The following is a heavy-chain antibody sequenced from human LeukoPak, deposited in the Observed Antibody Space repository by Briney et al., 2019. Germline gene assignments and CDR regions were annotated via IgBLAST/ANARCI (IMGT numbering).Heavy chain of an antibody. Sequence: PSETLSLTCTVSGGSINSHYWSWIRQPAGQGLEWIGRIYSTGSTSYNPSLKSRVTISVDTSNNQFSLKLSSVTAADTAVYYCARSRDSSGYRNNWFDPWGQGTLVTVSS. CDR1: GGSINSHY. V-gene: IGHV4-4*07. D-gene: IGHD3-22*01. J-gene: IGHJ5*02. CDR2: IYSTGST. CDR3: ARSRDSSGYRNNWFDP.